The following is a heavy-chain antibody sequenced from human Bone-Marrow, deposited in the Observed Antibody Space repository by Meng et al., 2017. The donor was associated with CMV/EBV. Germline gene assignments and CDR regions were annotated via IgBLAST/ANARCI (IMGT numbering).Heavy chain of an antibody. J-gene: IGHJ6*02. CDR3: ARDGCSSTSCYNYYYYGMDV. Sequence: ASVKVSCKASGYTFTSYYMHWVRQAPGQGLEWMGIINPSGGSTSYAQKFQGRVTMTRDTSTSTVYMELSSLRSEDTAVYYCARDGCSSTSCYNYYYYGMDVWGQGTLVTVSS. V-gene: IGHV1-46*01. CDR1: GYTFTSYY. D-gene: IGHD2-2*02. CDR2: INPSGGST.